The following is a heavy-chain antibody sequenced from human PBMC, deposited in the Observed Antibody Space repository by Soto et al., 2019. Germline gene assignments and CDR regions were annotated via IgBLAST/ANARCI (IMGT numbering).Heavy chain of an antibody. V-gene: IGHV5-10-1*01. CDR1: GYSFTSYW. CDR3: ARATSYYYASSSYVDY. Sequence: GESLKISCKGSGYSFTSYWITWVRQMPGKGLEWMGRIDPSDSYTNYSPSFQGHVTISADKSISTAYLQLSSLKASDTAMYYCARATSYYYASSSYVDYWGQGTLVTVSS. J-gene: IGHJ4*02. CDR2: IDPSDSYT. D-gene: IGHD3-22*01.